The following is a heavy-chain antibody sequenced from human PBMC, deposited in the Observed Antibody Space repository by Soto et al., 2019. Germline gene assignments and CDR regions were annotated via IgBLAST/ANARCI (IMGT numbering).Heavy chain of an antibody. CDR1: GYRFSSYW. V-gene: IGHV5-51*01. CDR3: ARYVDTLEYNGMGV. J-gene: IGHJ6*02. D-gene: IGHD1-1*01. Sequence: GESLKISCKASGYRFSSYWIGWVRQMPEKGLEWMGKIYPGDSDTRYSPSFQGHVTMSVDRSTSTAYLQWGSLKASDTAMYYCARYVDTLEYNGMGVWGQGTTVTVSS. CDR2: IYPGDSDT.